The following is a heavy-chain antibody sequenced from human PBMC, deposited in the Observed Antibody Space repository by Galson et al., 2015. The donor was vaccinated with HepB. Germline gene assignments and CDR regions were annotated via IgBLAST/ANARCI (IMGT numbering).Heavy chain of an antibody. D-gene: IGHD1-7*01. CDR2: ITSESNYI. Sequence: SLRLSCAASGFTFSSCNMNWVRQAPGKGLEWVSFITSESNYIYYSDSVKGRFTVSRDNAKNSLYLQMNSLRAEDTAVYYCARDNLELRFDYWGQGTLVTVSS. V-gene: IGHV3-21*01. J-gene: IGHJ4*02. CDR1: GFTFSSCN. CDR3: ARDNLELRFDY.